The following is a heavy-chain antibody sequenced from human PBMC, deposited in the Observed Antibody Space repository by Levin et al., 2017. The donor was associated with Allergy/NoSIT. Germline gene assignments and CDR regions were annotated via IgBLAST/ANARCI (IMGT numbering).Heavy chain of an antibody. V-gene: IGHV3-7*01. CDR1: GFTFSTYW. CDR2: IEQDGSEK. CDR3: ARSGLGPTFDY. J-gene: IGHJ4*02. D-gene: IGHD3/OR15-3a*01. Sequence: LSLTCAASGFTFSTYWMSWVRQAPGKGLEWVAKIEQDGSEKSYVDSVKGRFTISRDNAKNSLYLQLHSLRAEDTALYYCARSGLGPTFDYWGQGTLVTVSS.